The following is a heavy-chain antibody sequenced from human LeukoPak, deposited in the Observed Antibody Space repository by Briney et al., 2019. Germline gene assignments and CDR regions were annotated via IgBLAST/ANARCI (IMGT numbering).Heavy chain of an antibody. CDR3: ARVSGYDWESFYDY. V-gene: IGHV4-59*11. CDR1: GDSISMHY. D-gene: IGHD5-12*01. CDR2: IDHTGST. J-gene: IGHJ4*02. Sequence: SETLSLTCSVSGDSISMHYWSWIRQPPGKGLEWIGYIDHTGSTNYNPSLNSRVTISVDTSKNQFSLKLNSVTAADTAVYYCARVSGYDWESFYDYWGQGTLVTVSS.